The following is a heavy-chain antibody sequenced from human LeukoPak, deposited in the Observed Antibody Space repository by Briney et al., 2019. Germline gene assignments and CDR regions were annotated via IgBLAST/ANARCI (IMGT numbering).Heavy chain of an antibody. CDR1: GYTFTSYF. CDR3: ARDYSSSHNWFDP. Sequence: GASVQVSCKASGYTFTSYFIHWMRQAPGQGLEWMGVIKPVGGDTIYAQKFQGRVTMTRDTSTRTVYMALSSLRSEDTAVYYCARDYSSSHNWFDPWGQGTLVTVSS. V-gene: IGHV1-46*01. CDR2: IKPVGGDT. D-gene: IGHD6-13*01. J-gene: IGHJ5*02.